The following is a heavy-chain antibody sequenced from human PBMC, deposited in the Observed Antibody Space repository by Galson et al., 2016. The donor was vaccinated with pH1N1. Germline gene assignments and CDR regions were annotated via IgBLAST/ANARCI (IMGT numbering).Heavy chain of an antibody. CDR1: GGSISTSSYY. CDR2: IFYTGTT. CDR3: ARPVAPHYGGFYKPDAFDI. J-gene: IGHJ3*02. V-gene: IGHV4-39*01. Sequence: SETLSLPCTVSGGSISTSSYYWGWLRQPPGKGLEWIGTIFYTGTTSYTPSLMSRVSISIDTSKNQFSLNLTSLSASDTAVYYCARPVAPHYGGFYKPDAFDIWGQGTMVTVSS. D-gene: IGHD2-21*01.